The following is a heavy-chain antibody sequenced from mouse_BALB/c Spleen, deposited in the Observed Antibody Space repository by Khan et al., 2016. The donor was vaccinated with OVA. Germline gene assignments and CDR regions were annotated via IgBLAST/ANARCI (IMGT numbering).Heavy chain of an antibody. CDR1: GYTFTSYW. V-gene: IGHV1S81*02. Sequence: QVQLKQSGVELVKAGASVKMSCKASGYTFTSYWMHWVKQRLGQGLEWFAETNPTNGRTYYNEKFKSKATLTVDKSSSTAYMLLSGPTCEDSAVYYCARIKKIVATYFDYWGQGTTLTVAS. J-gene: IGHJ2*01. CDR3: ARIKKIVATYFDY. D-gene: IGHD1-1*01. CDR2: TNPTNGRT.